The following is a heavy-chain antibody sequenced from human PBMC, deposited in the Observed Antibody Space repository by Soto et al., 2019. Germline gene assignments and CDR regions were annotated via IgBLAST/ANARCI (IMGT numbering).Heavy chain of an antibody. CDR2: IYSGGNT. CDR1: GFTVTRNY. Sequence: EVQVVETGGGLIQPGGSLRLSCAASGFTVTRNYMNWVRQAPGKGLEWVSVIYSGGNTYYADSVKGRFTISRDNSKKTLFLQMTGLRVEDTAVYYCGRGSSDNDGTLRFEYWGQGTLVTVSS. D-gene: IGHD2-2*01. V-gene: IGHV3-53*02. CDR3: GRGSSDNDGTLRFEY. J-gene: IGHJ4*02.